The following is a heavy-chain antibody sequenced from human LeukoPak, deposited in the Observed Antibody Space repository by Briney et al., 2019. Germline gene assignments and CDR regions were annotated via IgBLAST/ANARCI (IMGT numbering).Heavy chain of an antibody. J-gene: IGHJ4*02. V-gene: IGHV3-7*01. Sequence: GGSLRLSCAASGFTFSSYWMSWVRQAPGKGLEWVANIKQDGSEKYYVDSVKGRFNISKDNAKNSLYLQMNSLRAEDTAVYYWAREGLLWFGELSFFDYWGQGTLVTVSS. CDR3: AREGLLWFGELSFFDY. CDR2: IKQDGSEK. CDR1: GFTFSSYW. D-gene: IGHD3-10*01.